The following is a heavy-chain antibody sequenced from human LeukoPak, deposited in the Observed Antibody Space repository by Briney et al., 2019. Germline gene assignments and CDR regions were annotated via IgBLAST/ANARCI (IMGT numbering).Heavy chain of an antibody. CDR1: GYTFTSYG. CDR2: ISAYNGNT. CDR3: ARSTPYSIVVVPAANFDY. V-gene: IGHV1-18*01. D-gene: IGHD2-2*01. Sequence: ASVKVSCKASGYTFTSYGISWVRQAPGQGLEWMGWISAYNGNTNYAQKLQGRVTMTTDTSTSTAYMELRSLRSDDTAVYYCARSTPYSIVVVPAANFDYWGQGTLVTVSS. J-gene: IGHJ4*02.